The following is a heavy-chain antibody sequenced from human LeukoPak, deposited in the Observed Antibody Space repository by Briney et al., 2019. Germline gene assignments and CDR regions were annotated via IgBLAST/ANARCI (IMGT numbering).Heavy chain of an antibody. CDR3: AKEASCYDY. CDR1: GFTFSSYA. CDR2: ISGSGSSI. V-gene: IGHV3-23*01. J-gene: IGHJ4*02. Sequence: PGGSLRLSCAASGFTFSSYAMTWVRQAPGKGLEWVSLISGSGSSIYYADSVKGRFTISRDNSKNTVYLQMNSLRVEDTAVYYCAKEASCYDYWGQGTLVTVSS. D-gene: IGHD2-2*01.